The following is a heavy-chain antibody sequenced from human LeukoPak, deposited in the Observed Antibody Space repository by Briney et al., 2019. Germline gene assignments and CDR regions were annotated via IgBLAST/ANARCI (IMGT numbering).Heavy chain of an antibody. CDR2: IYYSGST. Sequence: KPSETLSLTCTVSGGSISSTNYYWGWIHQPPGKGLEWIGSIYYSGSTDYDPSLKSRVTISVDTSKNQFSLKLSSVTAADTAVYYCARGALNDYSNYRPIYYFDYWGQGTLVTVSS. V-gene: IGHV4-39*01. J-gene: IGHJ4*02. D-gene: IGHD4-11*01. CDR1: GGSISSTNYY. CDR3: ARGALNDYSNYRPIYYFDY.